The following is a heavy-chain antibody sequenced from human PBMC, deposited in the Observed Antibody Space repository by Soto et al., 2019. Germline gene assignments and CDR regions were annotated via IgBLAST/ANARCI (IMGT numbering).Heavy chain of an antibody. CDR1: VLTCIDFY. Sequence: PRWSLRLSCSASVLTCIDFYMSWFRQAPGKGLDWVSYIGPSGTTIVYADSVKGRFTVSRDNAKNSLYLQMDSLRGEDSAVYYCARGHHGLEIWGRGTTVTVSS. J-gene: IGHJ6*02. CDR3: ARGHHGLEI. V-gene: IGHV3-11*01. CDR2: IGPSGTTI.